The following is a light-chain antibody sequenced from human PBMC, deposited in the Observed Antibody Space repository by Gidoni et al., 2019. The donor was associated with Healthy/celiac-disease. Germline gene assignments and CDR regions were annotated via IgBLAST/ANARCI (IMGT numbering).Light chain of an antibody. J-gene: IGKJ4*01. Sequence: EIVMTQSPATLSVSPGERATLSCRASQSVSSNLAWYQQKHGQAHRLLIYGASTRATGIPARFSGSGSGTEFPLTISSLQSEDFAVYYCQQYNNWPLTFGGXTKVEIK. V-gene: IGKV3-15*01. CDR1: QSVSSN. CDR2: GAS. CDR3: QQYNNWPLT.